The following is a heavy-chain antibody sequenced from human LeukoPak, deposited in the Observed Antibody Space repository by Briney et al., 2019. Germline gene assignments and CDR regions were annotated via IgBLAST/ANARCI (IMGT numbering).Heavy chain of an antibody. V-gene: IGHV3-33*01. J-gene: IGHJ4*02. CDR1: GFTFSSYG. CDR3: ARNQITIFGVLVAGFDY. Sequence: PGGSLRLSCAASGFTFSSYGMHWVRQAPGKGLEWVAVIWYDGSNKYYADSVKGRFTISRDNSKNTLYLQMNSLRAEDTAVYYCARNQITIFGVLVAGFDYWGQGTLVTVSS. D-gene: IGHD3-3*01. CDR2: IWYDGSNK.